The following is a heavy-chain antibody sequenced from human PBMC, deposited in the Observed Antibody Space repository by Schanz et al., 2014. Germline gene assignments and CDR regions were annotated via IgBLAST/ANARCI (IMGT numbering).Heavy chain of an antibody. D-gene: IGHD1-1*01. V-gene: IGHV3-23*04. CDR1: GFTFSSYA. CDR3: ARDRRNADLDY. Sequence: GQLVESGGGLVQPGGSLRLSCAASGFTFSSYAMSWVRQAPGKGLEWVSAISGSGGSTYYADSVKGRFTISRDNAKNSLYLEMNSLRAEDTALYYCARDRRNADLDYWGQGTLVTVSA. J-gene: IGHJ4*02. CDR2: ISGSGGST.